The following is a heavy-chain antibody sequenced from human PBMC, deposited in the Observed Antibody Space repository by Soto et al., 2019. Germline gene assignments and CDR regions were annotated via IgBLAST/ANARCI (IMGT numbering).Heavy chain of an antibody. D-gene: IGHD6-13*01. J-gene: IGHJ6*02. CDR3: ARGDIAAETFVYYYEMDL. Sequence: QLVESGGGLVQPGGSLRLSCAASGFTLNNYWMHWVRQAPGMGLVWVSSINGDATSTSYEDSVKGRFTISRDNTRYLLYLQMNSLKAEATALYYCARGDIAAETFVYYYEMDLWGQGTAVTVS. CDR1: GFTLNNYW. V-gene: IGHV3-74*01. CDR2: INGDATST.